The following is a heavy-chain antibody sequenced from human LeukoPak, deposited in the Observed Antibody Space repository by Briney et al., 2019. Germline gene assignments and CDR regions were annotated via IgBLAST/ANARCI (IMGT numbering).Heavy chain of an antibody. CDR3: ARDVAGRWLQSNAWFDP. V-gene: IGHV4-59*01. CDR1: GGSISSYY. Sequence: PSETLSLTCTVSGGSISSYYWSWIRQPPGKGLEWIGYIYYSGSTNYNPSLKSRVTISVDTSKNQFSLKLSSVTAADTAVYYCARDVAGRWLQSNAWFDPWGQGTLVTVSS. CDR2: IYYSGST. D-gene: IGHD5-24*01. J-gene: IGHJ5*02.